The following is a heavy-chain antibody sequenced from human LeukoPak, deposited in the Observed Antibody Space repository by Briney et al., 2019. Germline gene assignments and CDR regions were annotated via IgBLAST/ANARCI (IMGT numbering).Heavy chain of an antibody. CDR3: ARRAGAYSHPYDY. CDR1: GYSISSGYY. CDR2: IYSGGST. Sequence: ETLSLTCSVSGYSISSGYYWSWIRQPPGKGLEWVSFIYSGGSTHYSDSVKGRFTISRDNSKNTLYLQMNSLRAEDTAVYYCARRAGAYSHPYDYWGQGTLVTVSS. D-gene: IGHD4/OR15-4a*01. J-gene: IGHJ4*02. V-gene: IGHV3-53*01.